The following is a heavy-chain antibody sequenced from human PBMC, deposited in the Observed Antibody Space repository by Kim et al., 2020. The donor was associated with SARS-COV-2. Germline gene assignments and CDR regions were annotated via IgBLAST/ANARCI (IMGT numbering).Heavy chain of an antibody. CDR1: GFTFSNAW. V-gene: IGHV3-15*01. CDR2: IKSKTDGGTT. CDR3: TTDRWELLDYYYYGMDV. Sequence: GGSLRLSCAASGFTFSNAWMSWVRQAPGKGLEWVGRIKSKTDGGTTDYAAPVKGRFTISRDDSKNTLYLQMNSLKTEDTAVYYCTTDRWELLDYYYYGMDVWCQGTTVTVSS. J-gene: IGHJ6*02. D-gene: IGHD1-26*01.